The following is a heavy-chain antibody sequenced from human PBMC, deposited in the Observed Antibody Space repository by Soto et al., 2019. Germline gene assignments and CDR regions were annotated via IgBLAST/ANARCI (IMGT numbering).Heavy chain of an antibody. J-gene: IGHJ4*02. Sequence: SVKVSCKASGGTFSSYAISRVRQAPGQGLEWMGGIIPIFGTANYAQKFQGRVTITADKSTSTAYMELSSLRSEDTAVYYCARVSDYDSSGYYSVFPDYWGQGTLVTVSS. CDR1: GGTFSSYA. CDR3: ARVSDYDSSGYYSVFPDY. CDR2: IIPIFGTA. D-gene: IGHD3-22*01. V-gene: IGHV1-69*06.